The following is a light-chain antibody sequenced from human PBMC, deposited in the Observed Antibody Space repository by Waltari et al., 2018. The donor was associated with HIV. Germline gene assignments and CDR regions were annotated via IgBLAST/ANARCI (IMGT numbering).Light chain of an antibody. V-gene: IGKV1-33*01. J-gene: IGKJ4*01. CDR3: QQYDNLPPLT. Sequence: DIQMTQSPSSLSASVGDRVTITCQASQDISNYLNWYQHKPGKAPKLLIYDASNLETGVQSRFSGSGSGTDFTFTISSLQPEDIATYYCQQYDNLPPLTFGGGTKVEIK. CDR1: QDISNY. CDR2: DAS.